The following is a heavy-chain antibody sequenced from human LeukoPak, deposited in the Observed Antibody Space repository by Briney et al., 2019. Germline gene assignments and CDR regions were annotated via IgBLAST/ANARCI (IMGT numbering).Heavy chain of an antibody. CDR1: GFTFSSYG. Sequence: PGGFLRLSCAASGFTFSSYGMSWVRQAPGRGLQWVSAISGSGGTTYYADSVKGRFTISRDNSKNTLYVQMNSLRADDTAVYYCAKDLMITFGGVIVPFDNWGQGTLVTVSS. CDR2: ISGSGGTT. V-gene: IGHV3-23*01. J-gene: IGHJ4*02. D-gene: IGHD3-16*02. CDR3: AKDLMITFGGVIVPFDN.